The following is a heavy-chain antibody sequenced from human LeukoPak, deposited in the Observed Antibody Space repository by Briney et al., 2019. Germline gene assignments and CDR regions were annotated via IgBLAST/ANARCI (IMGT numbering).Heavy chain of an antibody. J-gene: IGHJ4*02. Sequence: SETLSLTCAVSGGSLSSNDWWSWVRQPPGKGLEWIGEIYHSGSANYNPSLKSRVTISVDKSKNQFSLKLSSVTAADTAVYYCANKRNTAPYYFDYWGQGTLVTVSS. CDR1: GGSLSSNDW. CDR2: IYHSGSA. V-gene: IGHV4-4*02. D-gene: IGHD5-18*01. CDR3: ANKRNTAPYYFDY.